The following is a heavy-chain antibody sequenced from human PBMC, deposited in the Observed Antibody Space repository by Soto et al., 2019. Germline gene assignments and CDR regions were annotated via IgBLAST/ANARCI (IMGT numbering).Heavy chain of an antibody. CDR2: ISWDSGNI. V-gene: IGHV3-9*01. CDR3: TKGYTTSCFAHFAY. J-gene: IGHJ4*02. D-gene: IGHD2-2*01. CDR1: SFTFGDYA. Sequence: EVQLVESGGGLVQPGRSLRLSCAASSFTFGDYAMHWVRQTPGKGLEWVSCISWDSGNIVYVDSVEGRFTISRDNAKNSLFLQMNSLRPEDTAFYYCTKGYTTSCFAHFAYWGQGALVTVSS.